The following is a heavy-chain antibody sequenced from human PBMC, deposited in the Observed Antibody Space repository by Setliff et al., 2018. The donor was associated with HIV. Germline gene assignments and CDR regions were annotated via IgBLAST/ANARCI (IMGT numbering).Heavy chain of an antibody. D-gene: IGHD3-10*01. CDR1: GGTFTNYA. V-gene: IGHV1-69*13. J-gene: IGHJ3*02. CDR2: IIPTFGTA. CDR3: AGGVTLVRGGRGDI. Sequence: SVKVSCKASGGTFTNYAFSWVRQAPGQGLEWMGGIIPTFGTANYAQKFQGRVTITADESTSTAYMELSSLRSEDTAVYYWAGGVTLVRGGRGDIWGQGTMVTVSS.